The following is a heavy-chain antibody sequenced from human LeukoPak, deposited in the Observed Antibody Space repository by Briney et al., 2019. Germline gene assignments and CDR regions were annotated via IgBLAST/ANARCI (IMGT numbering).Heavy chain of an antibody. J-gene: IGHJ4*02. CDR2: IYYSGST. CDR1: GYSISTGYY. Sequence: SETLSLTCTVSGYSISTGYYWGWIRQPPGKGLEWIGYIYYSGSTNYNPSLKSRVTISVDTSKNQFSLKLSSVTAADTAVYYCARDKGSGSPYYFDYWGQGTLVTVSS. V-gene: IGHV4-61*01. CDR3: ARDKGSGSPYYFDY. D-gene: IGHD3-10*01.